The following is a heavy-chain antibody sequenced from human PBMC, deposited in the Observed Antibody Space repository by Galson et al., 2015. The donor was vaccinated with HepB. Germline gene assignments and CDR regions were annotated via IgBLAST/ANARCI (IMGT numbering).Heavy chain of an antibody. Sequence: SLRLSCAASGFTFKNHGMHWVRQAPGKGLEWVALIWHDGRNRYYADSVKGRFTISRDNSKNTLYLQMNSLRAEDTALYYCTREATIAAPASLDLWGQGTLVTVSS. CDR1: GFTFKNHG. CDR3: TREATIAAPASLDL. CDR2: IWHDGRNR. D-gene: IGHD6-13*01. V-gene: IGHV3-33*01. J-gene: IGHJ5*02.